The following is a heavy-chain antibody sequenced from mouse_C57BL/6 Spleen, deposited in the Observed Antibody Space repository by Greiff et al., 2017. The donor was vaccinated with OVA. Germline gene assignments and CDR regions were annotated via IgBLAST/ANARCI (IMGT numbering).Heavy chain of an antibody. Sequence: DVKLVESGGGLVKPGGSLKLSCAASGFTFSDYGMHWVRQAPEKGLEWVAYISSGSSTIYYADTVKGRFTISRDNAKNTLFLQMTSLRSEDTAMYYCARSYYGAWFAYWGQGTLVTVSA. CDR3: ARSYYGAWFAY. J-gene: IGHJ3*01. V-gene: IGHV5-17*01. CDR1: GFTFSDYG. CDR2: ISSGSSTI. D-gene: IGHD1-2*01.